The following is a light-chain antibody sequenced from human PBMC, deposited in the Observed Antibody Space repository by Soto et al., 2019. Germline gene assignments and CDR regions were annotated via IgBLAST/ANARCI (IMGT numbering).Light chain of an antibody. V-gene: IGKV2-24*01. J-gene: IGKJ2*01. CDR3: MQATHYPPYT. CDR2: RVS. Sequence: DVVMTQNPLSSPVILGQPASISCKSSQSLQHSAGITYLNWYHQRPGQPPRLLIYRVSNRFSGVPDRFSGSGAGTDFTLKISGVEAEDVGIYYCMQATHYPPYTFGQGTRLELK. CDR1: QSLQHSAGITY.